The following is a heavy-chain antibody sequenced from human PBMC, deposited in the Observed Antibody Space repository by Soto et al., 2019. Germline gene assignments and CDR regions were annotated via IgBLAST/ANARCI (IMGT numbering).Heavy chain of an antibody. D-gene: IGHD2-21*02. CDR2: ISWNSGSI. J-gene: IGHJ4*02. CDR3: AKEAPLSYCGGDCYSGFFDY. Sequence: EVQLVESGGGLVQPGRSLRLSCADSGFTFDDYAMHWVRQAPGKGLEWDSGISWNSGSIGYADSVKGRFTISRDNAKNSLYLQMNSLRAEDTALYYCAKEAPLSYCGGDCYSGFFDYWGQGTLVTVSS. CDR1: GFTFDDYA. V-gene: IGHV3-9*01.